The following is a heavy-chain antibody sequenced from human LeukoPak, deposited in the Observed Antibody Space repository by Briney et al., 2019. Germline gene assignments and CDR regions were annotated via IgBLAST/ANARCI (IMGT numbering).Heavy chain of an antibody. V-gene: IGHV1-18*01. CDR1: GYTFNNYG. CDR2: VSPYNGNT. CDR3: ARQSYFDGRGDDAFDI. D-gene: IGHD2-15*01. J-gene: IGHJ3*02. Sequence: GASVKVSCKASGYTFNNYGTSWVRQVPGQGLEWMGWVSPYNGNTKFAQKFQGRVTVTTETSTSTAYMELRSLRSDDTAVYYCARQSYFDGRGDDAFDIWGQGTMVTVSS.